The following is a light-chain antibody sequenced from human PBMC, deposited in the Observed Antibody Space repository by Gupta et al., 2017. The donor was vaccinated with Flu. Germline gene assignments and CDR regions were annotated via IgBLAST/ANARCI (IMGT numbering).Light chain of an antibody. Sequence: QSVLTQPPSVSAAPGQKVTISCSGSSSNVGNNYVSWYQHRPGTAPKLLTDQSQKRPSGIPDRFSGSKSGTSATLVITGLQTGDEAEDYCATWDSRRSAGGFGGGTKLAVL. V-gene: IGLV1-51*02. CDR1: SSNVGNNY. J-gene: IGLJ3*02. CDR2: QSQ. CDR3: ATWDSRRSAGG.